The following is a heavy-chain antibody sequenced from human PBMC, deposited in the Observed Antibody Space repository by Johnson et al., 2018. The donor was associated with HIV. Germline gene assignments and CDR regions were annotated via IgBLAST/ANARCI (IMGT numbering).Heavy chain of an antibody. CDR3: TRESTEAFDI. J-gene: IGHJ3*02. D-gene: IGHD1-14*01. CDR1: GFTVSSNY. CDR2: IYNGTT. Sequence: VQLVESGGGLIQPGGSLRLSCAASGFTVSSNYMSWVRQAPGKGLEWVSLIYNGTTFYADSVKGRFTISRDNSKNTLYLQMNSLRAEDTAVYYCTRESTEAFDIWGQGTMVTVSS. V-gene: IGHV3-53*01.